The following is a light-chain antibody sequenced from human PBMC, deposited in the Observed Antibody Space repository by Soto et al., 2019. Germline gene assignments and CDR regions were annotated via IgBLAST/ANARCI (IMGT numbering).Light chain of an antibody. CDR2: GAS. CDR3: QQYNRWPQT. V-gene: IGKV3-15*01. CDR1: QNVGSS. Sequence: DIVMTQSPATLSVSPGERATLSCRASQNVGSSLAWYQQKPGQAPRLLMYGASMRATGIPARFSGRGSGTEFTLTISSLQSEDLAVYHCQQYNRWPQTFGQGTKVDI. J-gene: IGKJ1*01.